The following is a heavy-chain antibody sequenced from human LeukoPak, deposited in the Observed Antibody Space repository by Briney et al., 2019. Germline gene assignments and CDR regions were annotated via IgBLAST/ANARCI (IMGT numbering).Heavy chain of an antibody. CDR1: GGSISSYY. CDR2: IYYSGNA. J-gene: IGHJ4*02. CDR3: ARGGTQLTFPV. Sequence: SGTLSLTCTVSGGSISSYYWSWIRQPPGKGLEWIGYIYYSGNANYNPSLKSRVTISVDTSKNQFSLKLASVSAADTAVYYCARGGTQLTFPVWGQGTLVTVSS. V-gene: IGHV4-59*01. D-gene: IGHD4/OR15-4a*01.